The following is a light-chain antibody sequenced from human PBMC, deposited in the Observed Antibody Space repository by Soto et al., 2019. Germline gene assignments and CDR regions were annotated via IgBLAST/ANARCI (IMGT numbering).Light chain of an antibody. CDR2: LGS. V-gene: IGKV2-28*01. CDR3: IQALQSPYT. CDR1: QSLLHSNGYNY. Sequence: EIVMTQSPVSLPITPGEPASISCRSSQSLLHSNGYNYLDWYLQKPGQSPQLLISLGSNRASGVPARFSGSGSATDFTLNIARVEAEDFGVYYCIQALQSPYTFGQGTKLEIK. J-gene: IGKJ2*01.